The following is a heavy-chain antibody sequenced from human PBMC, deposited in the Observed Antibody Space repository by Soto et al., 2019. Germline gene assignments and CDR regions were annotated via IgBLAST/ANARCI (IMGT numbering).Heavy chain of an antibody. D-gene: IGHD4-17*01. CDR2: IYYSGST. CDR1: GGSVNNADYF. J-gene: IGHJ6*02. Sequence: QVRLEESGPGLVKPSEPLSLICSVSGGSVNNADYFWSWIRHHPENGLEWIGYIYYSGSTRYNPSFKTRATLSIDTSKNQFSLRLNSVTVADTAVYFCARDADYGGSRGGMDVWGRGTTVTVSS. V-gene: IGHV4-31*03. CDR3: ARDADYGGSRGGMDV.